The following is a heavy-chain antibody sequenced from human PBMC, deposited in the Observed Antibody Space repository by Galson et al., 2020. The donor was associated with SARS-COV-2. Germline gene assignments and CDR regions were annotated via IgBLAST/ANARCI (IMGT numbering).Heavy chain of an antibody. V-gene: IGHV4-38-2*01. CDR2: LFHTGNT. CDR1: GYSISSGNY. D-gene: IGHD3-3*01. CDR3: ARIHGIYFDY. J-gene: IGHJ4*02. Sequence: SQTLSLTCPVAGYSISSGNYWGWVRQAPGKGLEWIGTLFHTGNTYYNPSLKSRVTMSVDPSRNQFSLNLSSVTAADTAVYYCARIHGIYFDYWGQGTLVTVSS.